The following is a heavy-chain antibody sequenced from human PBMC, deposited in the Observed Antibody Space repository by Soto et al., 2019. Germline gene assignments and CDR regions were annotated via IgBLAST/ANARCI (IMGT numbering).Heavy chain of an antibody. CDR3: ATRRGVVPAAMSDAFDI. Sequence: GGSLRLSCAASGFTFSSYEMNWVRQAPGKGLEWVSYISSSGSTIYYADSVKGRFTISRDNAKNSLYLQMNSLRAEDTAVYYCATRRGVVPAAMSDAFDIWGQGTMVTVSS. D-gene: IGHD2-2*01. CDR2: ISSSGSTI. CDR1: GFTFSSYE. V-gene: IGHV3-48*03. J-gene: IGHJ3*02.